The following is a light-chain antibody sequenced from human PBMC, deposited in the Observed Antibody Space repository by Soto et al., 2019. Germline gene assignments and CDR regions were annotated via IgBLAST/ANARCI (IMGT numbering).Light chain of an antibody. V-gene: IGKV1-5*03. CDR2: RAA. CDR1: QSISTW. J-gene: IGKJ2*01. CDR3: QQYNSFPYT. Sequence: DIQMTQSPSTLSASVGDRVSITCRASQSISTWLAWYQLKPGKVPKLLMYRAADLESGVPSRFSGSGSGTEFTLTISRLQLDDFATYHCQQYNSFPYTFGQGTKVDI.